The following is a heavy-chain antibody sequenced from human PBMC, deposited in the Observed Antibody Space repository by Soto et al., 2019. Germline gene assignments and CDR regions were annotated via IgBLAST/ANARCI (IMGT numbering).Heavy chain of an antibody. CDR3: ARRALPQCINGVCYKDGFWDY. CDR1: GGSVSSGGYY. CDR2: IYYSWST. D-gene: IGHD2-8*01. Sequence: PSETLSLTCTVSGGSVSSGGYYWSWIRQHPGTGLEWIGYIYYSWSTYFNPSLKSRASISLDTSKNEFSLKLTSVNAADTEVYYCARRALPQCINGVCYKDGFWDYWGQGALVTVS. V-gene: IGHV4-31*03. J-gene: IGHJ4*02.